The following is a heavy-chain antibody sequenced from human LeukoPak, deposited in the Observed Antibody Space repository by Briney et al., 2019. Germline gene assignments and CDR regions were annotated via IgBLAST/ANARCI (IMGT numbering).Heavy chain of an antibody. V-gene: IGHV4-34*01. CDR1: GGSISSYY. CDR2: INHSGST. CDR3: ARTPPPGATAYGVVDS. D-gene: IGHD3-10*01. J-gene: IGHJ5*01. Sequence: SETLSLTCTVSGGSISSYYWSWIRQPPGKGLEWIGEINHSGSTNYNPSLKSRVNISVDTSKNQFSLKLRFVTAADTAVYYCARTPPPGATAYGVVDSWGQGTLVTVSS.